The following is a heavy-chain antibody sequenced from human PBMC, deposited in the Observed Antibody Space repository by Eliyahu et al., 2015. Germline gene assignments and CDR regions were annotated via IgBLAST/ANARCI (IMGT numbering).Heavy chain of an antibody. CDR1: GFPXGSHT. Sequence: EVLLVESGGGLVKPGGSLRLSCXASGFPXGSHTMHWVRQSPGKGLEWVSSINTNGXTIHYAASVRGRFTISRDNAKNSLFLQMDRLGAEDTAVYYCARGRSRDFWSGIKGNWFDPWGQGTLVTVSS. CDR2: INTNGXTI. CDR3: ARGRSRDFWSGIKGNWFDP. J-gene: IGHJ5*02. D-gene: IGHD3-3*01. V-gene: IGHV3-21*02.